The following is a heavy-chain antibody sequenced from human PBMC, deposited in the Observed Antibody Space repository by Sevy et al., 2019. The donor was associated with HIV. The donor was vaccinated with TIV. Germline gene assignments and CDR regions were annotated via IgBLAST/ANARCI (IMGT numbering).Heavy chain of an antibody. CDR2: IYSAGNT. J-gene: IGHJ4*02. V-gene: IGHV3-53*01. CDR1: DFIVSSNY. D-gene: IGHD3-3*01. Sequence: GGSLRLSCAASDFIVSSNYMSWVRQAPGKGLEWVSVIYSAGNTYYADSVKGRFTVFRDNSKNTLHLQMNSLRADDTAVYYCARYRAEGFYYFDYWGQGTLVTVSS. CDR3: ARYRAEGFYYFDY.